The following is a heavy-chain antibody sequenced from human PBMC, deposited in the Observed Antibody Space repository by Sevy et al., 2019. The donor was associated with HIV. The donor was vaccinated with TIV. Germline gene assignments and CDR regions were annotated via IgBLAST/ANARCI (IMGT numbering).Heavy chain of an antibody. CDR3: AREVPATGAFDF. CDR1: GFTFSSYP. V-gene: IGHV3-21*01. CDR2: ITGYSNYI. J-gene: IGHJ4*02. Sequence: GGSLRLSCAASGFTFSSYPMHWVRQAPGKGLEWVSSITGYSNYIYYADSVKGRFTISRDNTKNSLYLQMNSLRAEDTAVFYCAREVPATGAFDFWGQGTLVTVSS.